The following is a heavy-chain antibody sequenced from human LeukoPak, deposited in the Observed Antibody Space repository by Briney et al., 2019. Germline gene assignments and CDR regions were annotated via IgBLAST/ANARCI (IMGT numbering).Heavy chain of an antibody. CDR3: ARTYYALDY. CDR2: INHSGST. V-gene: IGHV4-34*01. D-gene: IGHD3-10*01. Sequence: PSETLSLTCAVYGGSFSGYYWSWIRQPLGKGLEWIGEINHSGSTNYNPSLKSRVTISVDTSKNQFSLKLSSVTAADTAVYYCARTYYALDYWGQGTLVTVSS. CDR1: GGSFSGYY. J-gene: IGHJ4*02.